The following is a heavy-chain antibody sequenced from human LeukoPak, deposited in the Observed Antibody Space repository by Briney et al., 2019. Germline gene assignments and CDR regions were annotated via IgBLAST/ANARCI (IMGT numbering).Heavy chain of an antibody. CDR1: GFTFSSYS. Sequence: SGGSLRLSCAASGFTFSSYSMNWVRQAPGKGLEWVSSISSSSSYIYHADSVKGRLTISRDNAKNSLSLQMNSLRAEDTAVYYCARIAMVRGIIIDAFDNWGQGTMVTVSS. J-gene: IGHJ3*02. CDR3: ARIAMVRGIIIDAFDN. V-gene: IGHV3-21*01. CDR2: ISSSSSYI. D-gene: IGHD3-10*01.